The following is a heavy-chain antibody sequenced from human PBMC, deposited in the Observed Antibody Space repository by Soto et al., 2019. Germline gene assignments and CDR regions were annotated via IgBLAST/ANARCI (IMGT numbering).Heavy chain of an antibody. CDR3: AKEVAFYYDSSAYSFDY. CDR2: ISYSGHTT. Sequence: WGSLRLSCAASVFPFSSFALNWVRQAPGKGLEWVSSISYSGHTTYYADSVKGRFTISRDNAKNTLYLHMNSLRAEDTAVYYCAKEVAFYYDSSAYSFDYWGQGSMVTVSS. J-gene: IGHJ4*02. CDR1: VFPFSSFA. V-gene: IGHV3-23*01. D-gene: IGHD3-22*01.